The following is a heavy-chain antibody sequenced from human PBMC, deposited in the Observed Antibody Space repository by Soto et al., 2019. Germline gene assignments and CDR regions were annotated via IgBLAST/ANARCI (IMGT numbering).Heavy chain of an antibody. CDR3: ARVEAAMSGHWFDP. CDR1: GYTFISYG. D-gene: IGHD2-2*01. J-gene: IGHJ5*02. Sequence: ASVKVSCKASGYTFISYGISWVRQAPGQGLEWMGWISAYNGNTNYAQKLQGRVTMTTDTSTSTAYMELRSLRSDDTAVYYCARVEAAMSGHWFDPWGQGTLVTVYS. V-gene: IGHV1-18*01. CDR2: ISAYNGNT.